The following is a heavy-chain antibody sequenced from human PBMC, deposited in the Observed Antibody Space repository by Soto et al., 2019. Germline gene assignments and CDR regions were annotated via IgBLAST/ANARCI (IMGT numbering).Heavy chain of an antibody. Sequence: QLQLQESGPGLVKPSETLSLTCSVSGGSISISSYYWGWVRQPPGKGLEWIARMYYSWGTYYNPALKRRATTSVDKSKNQFSLKLTSATAADTAVYYCARRDRFLEYFNHWGQGTLVTVSS. CDR1: GGSISISSYY. CDR3: ARRDRFLEYFNH. D-gene: IGHD3-3*01. V-gene: IGHV4-39*01. CDR2: MYYSWGT. J-gene: IGHJ1*01.